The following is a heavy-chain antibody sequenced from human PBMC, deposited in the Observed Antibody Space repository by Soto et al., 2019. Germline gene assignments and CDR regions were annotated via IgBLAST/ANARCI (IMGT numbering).Heavy chain of an antibody. CDR1: GGTFSSYA. J-gene: IGHJ5*02. CDR2: IIPIFGTA. CDR3: ARGGKGVYYYDSSGYYSNWFDP. V-gene: IGHV1-69*13. Sequence: VASVKVSCKASGGTFSSYAISWVRQAPGQGLEWMGGIIPIFGTANYAQKFQGRVTITADESTSTAYMELSSLRSEDTAVYYCARGGKGVYYYDSSGYYSNWFDPWGQGALVTVSS. D-gene: IGHD3-22*01.